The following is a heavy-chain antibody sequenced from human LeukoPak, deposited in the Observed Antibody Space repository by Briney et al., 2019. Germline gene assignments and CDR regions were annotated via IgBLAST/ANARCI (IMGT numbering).Heavy chain of an antibody. CDR3: ARAANPPPYYDILTGYPQIGGGAFDI. CDR2: INWNGGST. CDR1: GFTLSSYS. Sequence: PGGSLRLSCAASGFTLSSYSMNWVRQAPGKGLEWVSGINWNGGSTGYADSVKGRFTISRDNAKNSLYLQMNSLRAEDTALYYCARAANPPPYYDILTGYPQIGGGAFDIWGQGTMVTVSS. V-gene: IGHV3-20*04. D-gene: IGHD3-9*01. J-gene: IGHJ3*02.